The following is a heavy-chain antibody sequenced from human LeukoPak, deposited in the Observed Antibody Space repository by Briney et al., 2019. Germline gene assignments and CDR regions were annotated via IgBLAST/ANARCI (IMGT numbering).Heavy chain of an antibody. CDR3: ARDQAAAGKGDY. CDR1: GYTFTGYY. J-gene: IGHJ4*02. Sequence: VASVKVSCKASGYTFTGYYMHWVRQAPGQGLEWMGRISPNSGGTNYAQKFQGRVTMTRDTSISTAYMELSRLRSDDTAVYYCARDQAAAGKGDYWGQGTLVTVSS. V-gene: IGHV1-2*06. D-gene: IGHD6-13*01. CDR2: ISPNSGGT.